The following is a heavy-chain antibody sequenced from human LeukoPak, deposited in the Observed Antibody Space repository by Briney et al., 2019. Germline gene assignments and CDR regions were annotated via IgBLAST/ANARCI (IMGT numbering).Heavy chain of an antibody. D-gene: IGHD1-26*01. J-gene: IGHJ4*02. CDR2: IIPIFGTA. Sequence: SVKVSCKASGGTSSSYAISWVRQAPGQGLEWMGRIIPIFGTADYAQKFQGRVTITTDESTSTAYMELSSLRSEDTAVYYCARDPNSGSYYFDYWGQGTLVTVSS. CDR3: ARDPNSGSYYFDY. V-gene: IGHV1-69*05. CDR1: GGTSSSYA.